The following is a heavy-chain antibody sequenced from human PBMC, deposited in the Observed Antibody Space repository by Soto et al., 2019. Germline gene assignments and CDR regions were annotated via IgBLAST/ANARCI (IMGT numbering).Heavy chain of an antibody. J-gene: IGHJ6*02. Sequence: GASVKVSCKASGGTFSSYAISWVRQAPGQGLEWMGRIIPMFETANYAQKFQGRVTITADKSTSTAYMELSSLRSEDTAVYYCARTVVVSGIQYYYYYGLDVWGQGTTVTVSS. CDR2: IIPMFETA. CDR1: GGTFSSYA. CDR3: ARTVVVSGIQYYYYYGLDV. V-gene: IGHV1-69*06. D-gene: IGHD2-21*02.